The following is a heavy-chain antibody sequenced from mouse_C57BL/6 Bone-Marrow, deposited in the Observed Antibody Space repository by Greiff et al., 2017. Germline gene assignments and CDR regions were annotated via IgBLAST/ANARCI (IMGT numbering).Heavy chain of an antibody. Sequence: EVMLVESGGGLVQPKGSLKLSCAASGFSFNTYAMNWVRQAPGKGLEWVARIRSKSNNYATYYADSVKDRFTISRDDSESMLYLQMNNLKTEDTAMYYCVRDGELFYYAMDYWGQGTSVTVSS. J-gene: IGHJ4*01. V-gene: IGHV10-1*01. CDR1: GFSFNTYA. CDR3: VRDGELFYYAMDY. CDR2: IRSKSNNYAT.